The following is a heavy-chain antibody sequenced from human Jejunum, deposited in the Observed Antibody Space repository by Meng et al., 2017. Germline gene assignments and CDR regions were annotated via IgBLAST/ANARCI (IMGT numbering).Heavy chain of an antibody. J-gene: IGHJ4*02. CDR2: VWPSGAT. Sequence: EAAPCVVNPSASPPPPCTVSGVSTTAPFYWTWIRQAPGKGLEWIGEVWPSGATYYNPSLSSRITISIDTSNNQFSLEVAFLTAADTAVYYCARAIRERYFDSWGQGTLVTVSS. V-gene: IGHV4-59*12. CDR3: ARAIRERYFDS. CDR1: GVSTTAPFY. D-gene: IGHD1-14*01.